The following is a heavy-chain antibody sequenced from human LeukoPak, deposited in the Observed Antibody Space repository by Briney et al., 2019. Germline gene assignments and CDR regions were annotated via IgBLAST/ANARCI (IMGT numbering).Heavy chain of an antibody. Sequence: ASVKVSCKASGYTFTSYDINWVRQATGQGLEWMGWMNPNSGGTNYAQKFQGRVTMTRDTSISTAYMELSRLRSDDTAVYYCARAAPVDYWGQGTLVTVSS. J-gene: IGHJ4*02. V-gene: IGHV1-2*02. CDR1: GYTFTSYD. CDR2: MNPNSGGT. CDR3: ARAAPVDY.